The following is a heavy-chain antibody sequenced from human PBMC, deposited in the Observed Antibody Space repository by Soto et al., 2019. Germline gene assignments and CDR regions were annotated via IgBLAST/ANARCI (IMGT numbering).Heavy chain of an antibody. Sequence: VASVKVSCKASGYTFTGYYMHWVRQAPGQGLEWMGWINPNSGGTNYAQKFQGWVTMTRDTSISTAYMELSRLRSDDTAVYYCARDLYYYGSGSYTHAGYYYGMDVWGQGTTVTVSS. CDR1: GYTFTGYY. D-gene: IGHD3-10*01. V-gene: IGHV1-2*04. CDR2: INPNSGGT. CDR3: ARDLYYYGSGSYTHAGYYYGMDV. J-gene: IGHJ6*02.